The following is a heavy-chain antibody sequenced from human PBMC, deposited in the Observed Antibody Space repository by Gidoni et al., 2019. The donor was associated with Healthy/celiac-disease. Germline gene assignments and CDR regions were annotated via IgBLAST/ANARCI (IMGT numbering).Heavy chain of an antibody. V-gene: IGHV4-59*08. CDR3: ASQSPAQAY. Sequence: QVQLQESGPGLVKPSETLSLTCTVSGGSISSYYWSWIRQPPGKGLEWIGYIYYSGSTNYNPSLKSRVTISVDTSKNQFSLKLSSVTAADTAVYYCASQSPAQAYWGQGTLVTVSS. CDR2: IYYSGST. J-gene: IGHJ4*02. D-gene: IGHD6-25*01. CDR1: GGSISSYY.